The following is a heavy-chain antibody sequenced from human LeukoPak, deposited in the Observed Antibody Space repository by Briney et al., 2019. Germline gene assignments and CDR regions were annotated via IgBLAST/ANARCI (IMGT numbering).Heavy chain of an antibody. D-gene: IGHD3-22*01. CDR1: GYSFTSYW. CDR2: IYPGDSDT. Sequence: GESLKISCKGSGYSFTSYWIGWVRQMPGKGLEWMGIIYPGDSDTRYSPSFQGQVTISADKSISTAYLQWSSLKASDTAMYYCARLEEYYYDSSGYRPIYYFDYWGQGTLVTVSS. J-gene: IGHJ4*02. CDR3: ARLEEYYYDSSGYRPIYYFDY. V-gene: IGHV5-51*01.